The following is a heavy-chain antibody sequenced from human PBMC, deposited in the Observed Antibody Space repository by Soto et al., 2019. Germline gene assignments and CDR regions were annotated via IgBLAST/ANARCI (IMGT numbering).Heavy chain of an antibody. J-gene: IGHJ4*02. D-gene: IGHD3-22*01. CDR1: GGSISSGDYY. CDR2: IYYSGST. CDR3: RGDYYDSSGLYYFDY. Sequence: KPSETLSLTCTVSGGSISSGDYYWSWIRQPPGKGLEWIGYIYYSGSTYYNPSLKSRVTISVDTSKNQFSLKLSSVTAADTAVYYCRGDYYDSSGLYYFDYWGQGTLVTVSS. V-gene: IGHV4-30-4*01.